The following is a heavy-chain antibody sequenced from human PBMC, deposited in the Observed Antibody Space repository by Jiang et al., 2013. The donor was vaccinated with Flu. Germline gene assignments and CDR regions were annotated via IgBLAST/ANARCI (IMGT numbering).Heavy chain of an antibody. CDR1: GGSVSSGSYY. D-gene: IGHD1-14*01. CDR2: IYYSGST. Sequence: PGLVKPSETLSLTCTVSGGSVSSGSYYWSWIRQPPGKGLEWIGYIYYSGSTNYNPSLKSRVTISVDTSKNRFSLKLSSVTAADTAVYYCAAYTVGTMFDPWGQGTLVTVSS. J-gene: IGHJ5*02. V-gene: IGHV4-61*01. CDR3: AAYTVGTMFDP.